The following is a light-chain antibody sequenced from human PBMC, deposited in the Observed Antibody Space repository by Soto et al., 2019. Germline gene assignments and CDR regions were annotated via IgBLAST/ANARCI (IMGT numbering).Light chain of an antibody. V-gene: IGLV4-69*01. CDR3: QTWGTGIWV. CDR2: LHSDGSH. J-gene: IGLJ3*02. Sequence: QLVLTQSPSASASLEASVKLTCTLSSGHSNYDIAWHQQQPEKGPRYLMKLHSDGSHSRGDGIPDRFSGSSSGAERYLTISSLQSEDEADYYCQTWGTGIWVFGGGTKLTVL. CDR1: SGHSNYD.